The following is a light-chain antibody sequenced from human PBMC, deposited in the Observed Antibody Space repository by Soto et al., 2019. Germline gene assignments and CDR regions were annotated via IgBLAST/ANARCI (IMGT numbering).Light chain of an antibody. CDR3: AAWDDSLKGLV. J-gene: IGLJ1*01. Sequence: QSVLTQPPSASGTPGQRVTIYCSGSSSNIGSNPVNWYQQLPGTAPKLLISSNNQRPSGVPDRFSVSKSGTSASLAISGLQSEDEADYYCAAWDDSLKGLVFGAGTKVTVL. V-gene: IGLV1-44*01. CDR2: SNN. CDR1: SSNIGSNP.